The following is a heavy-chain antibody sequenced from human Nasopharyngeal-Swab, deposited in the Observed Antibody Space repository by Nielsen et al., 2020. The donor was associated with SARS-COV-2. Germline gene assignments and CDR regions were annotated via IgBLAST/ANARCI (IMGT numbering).Heavy chain of an antibody. D-gene: IGHD5-12*01. J-gene: IGHJ4*02. CDR2: IYSGGST. V-gene: IGHV3-53*01. CDR1: GFTVSSNY. CDR3: AKDQRYSGYDSFDY. Sequence: GESLKISCAASGFTVSSNYMSWVRQAPGKGLEWVSVIYSGGSTYYADSVKGRFTISRDNSKNTLYLQMNSLRAEDTAVYYCAKDQRYSGYDSFDYWGQGTLVTVSS.